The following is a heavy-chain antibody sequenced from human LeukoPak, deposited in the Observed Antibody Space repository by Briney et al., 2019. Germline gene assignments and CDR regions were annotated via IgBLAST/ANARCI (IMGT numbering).Heavy chain of an antibody. CDR3: ARDPNVLGITPYYFDF. Sequence: GGSLRLSCAASGFTFSDYTMTWVRQAPGKGLEWVASISSDSSYIDYADSVKGRFTICRDNAKDSLFLKTDTLRGDDTGIYYCARDPNVLGITPYYFDFWGQGTLVTVSS. J-gene: IGHJ4*02. CDR2: ISSDSSYI. V-gene: IGHV3-21*01. CDR1: GFTFSDYT. D-gene: IGHD3-10*02.